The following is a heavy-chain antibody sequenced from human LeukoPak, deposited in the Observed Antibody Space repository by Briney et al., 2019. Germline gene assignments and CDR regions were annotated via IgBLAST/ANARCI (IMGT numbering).Heavy chain of an antibody. CDR1: GFTFSSYG. Sequence: RAGGSLRLSCAASGFTFSSYGMHWVRQAPGKGLEWVAVIRYDGSNKYYADSVRGRFTISRDNSKNTLYLQMNSLRAEDTAVYYCARDPGYCSGGSCYGRGGYFDYWGQGTLVTVPS. CDR2: IRYDGSNK. CDR3: ARDPGYCSGGSCYGRGGYFDY. V-gene: IGHV3-33*01. J-gene: IGHJ4*02. D-gene: IGHD2-15*01.